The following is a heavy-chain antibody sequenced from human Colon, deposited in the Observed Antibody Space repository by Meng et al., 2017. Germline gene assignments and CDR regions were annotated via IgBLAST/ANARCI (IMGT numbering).Heavy chain of an antibody. CDR1: SYTLTDYY. J-gene: IGHJ4*02. D-gene: IGHD6-19*01. CDR3: ARGKVGSSGGNYYFDS. Sequence: ASVKVSCKASSYTLTDYYLHWVRQAPGQGLEWMGRINPNNGGTISAQRFQGRVTMTRDTSISTAYIDLNSLTSDDTAVYYCARGKVGSSGGNYYFDSWGQGTPGTVSS. V-gene: IGHV1-2*06. CDR2: INPNNGGT.